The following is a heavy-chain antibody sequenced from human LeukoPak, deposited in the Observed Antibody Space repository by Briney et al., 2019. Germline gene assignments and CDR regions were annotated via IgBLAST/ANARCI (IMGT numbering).Heavy chain of an antibody. CDR3: ARSHFWSGYFGY. D-gene: IGHD3-3*02. CDR2: IYYSGST. Sequence: PSETLSLTCTVSGGSISSYYWSWIRQPPGKGLEWIGYIYYSGSTNYNPSLKSRVTISVDTSKNQFSLKLSSVTAADTAVYYCARSHFWSGYFGYWGQGTLVTVSS. J-gene: IGHJ4*02. V-gene: IGHV4-59*08. CDR1: GGSISSYY.